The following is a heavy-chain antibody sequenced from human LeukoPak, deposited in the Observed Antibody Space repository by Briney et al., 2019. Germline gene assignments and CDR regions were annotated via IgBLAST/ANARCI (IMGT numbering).Heavy chain of an antibody. CDR3: ARDSPYGSSWQSDAFDI. CDR2: IYYSGST. J-gene: IGHJ3*02. D-gene: IGHD6-13*01. CDR1: GGSVSSGSYY. V-gene: IGHV4-61*01. Sequence: SETLSLTCTVSGGSVSSGSYYWSWIRQPPGKGLEWIGYIYYSGSTNHNPSLKSRVTISVDTSQNQFSLKLSSVTAPDTALYYCARDSPYGSSWQSDAFDIGAKGTMVTVSS.